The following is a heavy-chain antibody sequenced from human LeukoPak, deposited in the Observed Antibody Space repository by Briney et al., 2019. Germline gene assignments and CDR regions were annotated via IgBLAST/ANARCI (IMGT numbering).Heavy chain of an antibody. D-gene: IGHD6-6*01. Sequence: SVKVSCKASGGTFSSYAISWVRQAPGQGLEWVGRIIPILGIANYAQKFQGRVTITADKSTSTAYMELSSLRSEDTAVYYCASGYSSSSLLDYWGQGTLVTVSS. J-gene: IGHJ4*02. CDR1: GGTFSSYA. CDR2: IIPILGIA. V-gene: IGHV1-69*04. CDR3: ASGYSSSSLLDY.